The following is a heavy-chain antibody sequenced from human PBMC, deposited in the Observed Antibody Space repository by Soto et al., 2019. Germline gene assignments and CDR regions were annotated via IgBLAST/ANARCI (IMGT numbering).Heavy chain of an antibody. CDR2: IKQDGSEK. Sequence: GGSLRLSCAASGFTFSSYWMSWVRQAPGKGLEWVANIKQDGSEKYYVDSVKGRFTISRDNAKNSLYLQMNSLRAEDTAVYYCARDSGYDSSRGDAFDIWGQGTMVTVSS. D-gene: IGHD3-22*01. V-gene: IGHV3-7*03. J-gene: IGHJ3*02. CDR1: GFTFSSYW. CDR3: ARDSGYDSSRGDAFDI.